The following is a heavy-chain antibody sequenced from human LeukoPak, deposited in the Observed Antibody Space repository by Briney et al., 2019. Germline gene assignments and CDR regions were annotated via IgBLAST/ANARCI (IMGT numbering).Heavy chain of an antibody. J-gene: IGHJ5*02. CDR1: GFTFSSYA. CDR2: INHSGST. CDR3: ARGSRGRVRFDP. Sequence: GSLRLSCAASGFTFSSYAMSWVRQAPGKGLEWIGEINHSGSTNYNPSLKSRVTISVDTSKNQFSLKLSSVTAADTAVYYCARGSRGRVRFDPWGQGTLVTVSS. V-gene: IGHV4-34*01.